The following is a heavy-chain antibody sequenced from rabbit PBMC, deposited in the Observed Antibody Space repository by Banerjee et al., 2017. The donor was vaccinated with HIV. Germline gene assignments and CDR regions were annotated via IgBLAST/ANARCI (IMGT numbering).Heavy chain of an antibody. V-gene: IGHV1S45*01. CDR1: GFSFSNKYV. CDR3: ARGVRGFNL. D-gene: IGHD3-1*01. CDR2: IDPIFDST. Sequence: QEQLEESGGDLVKPKGSLTLTCTASGFSFSNKYVMCWVRQAPGKGLEWIGYIDPIFDSTCCATGVNGRFTISSHNAQNTLYLQLSSLTAADTATYFCARGVRGFNLWGQGTLVTVS. J-gene: IGHJ4*01.